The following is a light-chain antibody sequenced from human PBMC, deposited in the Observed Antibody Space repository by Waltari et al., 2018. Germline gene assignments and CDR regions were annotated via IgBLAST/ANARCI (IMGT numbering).Light chain of an antibody. CDR3: QSFDSSHVV. V-gene: IGLV6-57*03. Sequence: FMLTQPHSVSESPGKTVTISCTRSSGNIATNYVQWYQQRPGSAPTKVIYEDNQRPSGVPDRFSGSIDSSSNSASLIISGLKAEDEADYYCQSFDSSHVVFGGGTKLTV. CDR1: SGNIATNY. CDR2: EDN. J-gene: IGLJ2*01.